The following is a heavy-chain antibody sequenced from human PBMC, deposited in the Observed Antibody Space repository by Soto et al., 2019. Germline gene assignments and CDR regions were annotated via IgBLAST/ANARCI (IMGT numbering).Heavy chain of an antibody. CDR3: ARDLCVTMIVGECAFDI. V-gene: IGHV3-30-3*01. Sequence: QVQLVESGGGVVQPGRSLRLSCAASGFTFSSYAMHWVRQAPGKGLEWVAVISYDGSNKYYADSVKGRFTISRDNSKNTLYLQMNSLRAEDTAVYYCARDLCVTMIVGECAFDIWGQGTMVTVSS. CDR2: ISYDGSNK. J-gene: IGHJ3*02. D-gene: IGHD3-22*01. CDR1: GFTFSSYA.